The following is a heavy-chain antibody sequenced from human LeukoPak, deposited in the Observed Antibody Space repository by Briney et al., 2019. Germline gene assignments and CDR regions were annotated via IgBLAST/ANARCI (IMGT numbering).Heavy chain of an antibody. V-gene: IGHV3-21*01. CDR2: ISSSSSYI. J-gene: IGHJ4*02. Sequence: GGSLRLSCAASGFTFSSYSMNWVRQAPGKGLEWVSSISSSSSYIYYADSVKGRFTISRDNSKNTLYLQMNSLRAEDTAVYYCARRDPLYDILTGGFDYWGQGTLVTVSS. CDR1: GFTFSSYS. CDR3: ARRDPLYDILTGGFDY. D-gene: IGHD3-9*01.